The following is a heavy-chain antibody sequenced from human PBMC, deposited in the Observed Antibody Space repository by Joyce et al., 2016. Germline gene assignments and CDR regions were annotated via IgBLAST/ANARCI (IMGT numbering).Heavy chain of an antibody. CDR1: GGSVSDNSTA. J-gene: IGHJ3*01. D-gene: IGHD2-8*02. CDR3: ARGYGTGFPTNVFHV. V-gene: IGHV6-1*01. Sequence: QVHLQESGPGLVTPSQTLSLTCDISGGSVSDNSTAWSWLRQSPSRGLEWLGRTYFRNKWYADYDIAVRSRISVTPDTSTNQFSLQLRSVTPEDTGIYYCARGYGTGFPTNVFHVWGQGTLVTVSS. CDR2: TYFRNKWYA.